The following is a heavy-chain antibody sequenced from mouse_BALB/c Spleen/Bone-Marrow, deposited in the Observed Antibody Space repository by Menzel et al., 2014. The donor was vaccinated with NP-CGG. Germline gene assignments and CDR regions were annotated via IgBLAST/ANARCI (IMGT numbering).Heavy chain of an antibody. CDR1: GFDFSRYW. V-gene: IGHV4-2*02. J-gene: IGHJ2*01. D-gene: IGHD6-1*01. CDR3: ARLGSYGYFAY. CDR2: INPGSSTI. Sequence: EVNVVESGGGLVPPGGSLKLSCAASGFDFSRYWMSWARQAPGKGQEWIGEINPGSSTINYTPSLKDKFIISRDNARNTLYLQMSKVSSEDTALYYCARLGSYGYFAYWGQGTTLTVSS.